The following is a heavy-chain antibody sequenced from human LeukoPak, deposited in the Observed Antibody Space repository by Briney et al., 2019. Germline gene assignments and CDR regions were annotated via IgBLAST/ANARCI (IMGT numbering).Heavy chain of an antibody. J-gene: IGHJ4*02. V-gene: IGHV1-46*01. CDR2: VKPCGGYT. CDR3: ATAGGDYDSSNFDY. Sequence: GASVDVSCKASGYTYTKYYMQWVRRAPGQGREGMGVVKPCGGYTTYAQKFQGRATMARDTSTSTVYMEPSSLTSKHTAVYYCATAGGDYDSSNFDYWGQGTLVTVSS. D-gene: IGHD4-17*01. CDR1: GYTYTKYY.